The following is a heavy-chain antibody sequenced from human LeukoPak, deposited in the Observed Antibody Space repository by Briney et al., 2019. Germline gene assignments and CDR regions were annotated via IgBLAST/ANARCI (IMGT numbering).Heavy chain of an antibody. CDR3: ARHYYYDSSGYYPRTPKNWFDP. CDR1: GYSFTSYW. Sequence: GESLKISCKGSGYSFTSYWIGWVHPMPGKGLEWMGIIYPGDSDTRYSPSFQGQVTISADKSISTAYLQWSSLKASDTAMYYCARHYYYDSSGYYPRTPKNWFDPWGQGTLVTVSS. CDR2: IYPGDSDT. V-gene: IGHV5-51*07. D-gene: IGHD3-22*01. J-gene: IGHJ5*02.